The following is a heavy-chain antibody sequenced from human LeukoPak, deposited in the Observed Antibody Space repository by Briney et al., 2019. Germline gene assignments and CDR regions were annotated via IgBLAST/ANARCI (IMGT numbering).Heavy chain of an antibody. J-gene: IGHJ2*01. D-gene: IGHD1-14*01. Sequence: PSETLSLTCAVSGYSISSGYYRGWIRQPPGKGLEWIGSIYHSGSTYYNPSLKSRVTISVDTSKNQFSLKLSSVTAADAVVYYCARHHLPPVANWYFDLWGRGTLVTVSS. CDR2: IYHSGST. CDR1: GYSISSGYY. V-gene: IGHV4-38-2*01. CDR3: ARHHLPPVANWYFDL.